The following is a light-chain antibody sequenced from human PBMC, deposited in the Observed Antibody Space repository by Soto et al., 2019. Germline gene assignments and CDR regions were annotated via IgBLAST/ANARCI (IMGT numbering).Light chain of an antibody. V-gene: IGKV1-33*01. CDR2: DAS. J-gene: IGKJ2*01. CDR1: QDITNY. CDR3: QQHDNLPYT. Sequence: DIQMTQSPSSLSASVGDRVTITCQASQDITNYLNWYQQKPGKAPKLLIYDASNSEPVIPSRFSGGGSGTDFTFTVSSLQPEDVATYCCQQHDNLPYTLGQGTKVEIK.